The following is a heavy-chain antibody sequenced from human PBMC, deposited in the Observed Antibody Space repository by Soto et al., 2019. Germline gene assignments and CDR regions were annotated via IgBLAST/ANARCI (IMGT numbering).Heavy chain of an antibody. CDR2: ICTGGTT. CDR3: ARSVFP. CDR1: GGSISSFC. J-gene: IGHJ5*02. Sequence: SETLSLTCAVSGGSISSFCWTWIRQPPGQGLEWIGYICTGGTTKYNPSLKSRVTISVDTSKNQFSLKLSSVTAADTAVYYCARSVFPWGQGTLVTVSS. V-gene: IGHV4-4*09.